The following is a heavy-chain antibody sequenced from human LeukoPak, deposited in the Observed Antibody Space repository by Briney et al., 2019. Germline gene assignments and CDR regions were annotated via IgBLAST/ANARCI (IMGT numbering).Heavy chain of an antibody. CDR2: ISFDGSNK. D-gene: IGHD3-16*01. V-gene: IGHV3-30-3*01. CDR3: AREELGSSLGFDP. Sequence: GGSLRLSCAASGFTFSSYTVHWVRQPPGKGLEWVAVISFDGSNKYYADSVKGRFTISRDNSKNTLYLQMNSLRAEDTAVYYCAREELGSSLGFDPWGQGTLVTVSS. CDR1: GFTFSSYT. J-gene: IGHJ5*02.